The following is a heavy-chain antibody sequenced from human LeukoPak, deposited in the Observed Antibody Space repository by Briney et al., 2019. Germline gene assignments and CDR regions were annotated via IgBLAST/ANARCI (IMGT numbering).Heavy chain of an antibody. CDR1: GFTFSNYD. Sequence: PGGSLRLSCAASGFTFSNYDMHWVRQATGKGLEWVSVIGTAGDPYYPGSVKGRFTISRENAKNSLYLQMNSLRAEDTAVYYCAKDFYTGWTRLDVWGQGTSVIVSS. J-gene: IGHJ6*02. V-gene: IGHV3-13*05. D-gene: IGHD2/OR15-2a*01. CDR3: AKDFYTGWTRLDV. CDR2: IGTAGDP.